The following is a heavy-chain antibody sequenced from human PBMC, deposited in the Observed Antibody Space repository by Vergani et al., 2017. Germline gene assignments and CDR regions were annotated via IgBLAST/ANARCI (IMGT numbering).Heavy chain of an antibody. CDR1: GGSISSYY. V-gene: IGHV4-59*12. CDR3: AREHSSGWYSGGDWFDP. CDR2: IYYSGST. J-gene: IGHJ5*02. D-gene: IGHD6-19*01. Sequence: QVQLQESGPGLVKPSETLSLTCTVSGGSISSYYWSWIRQPPGKGLEWIGYIYYSGSTNYNPSLKSRVTMSVDTSKNQFSLKLSSVTAADTAVYYCAREHSSGWYSGGDWFDPWGQGTLVTVSS.